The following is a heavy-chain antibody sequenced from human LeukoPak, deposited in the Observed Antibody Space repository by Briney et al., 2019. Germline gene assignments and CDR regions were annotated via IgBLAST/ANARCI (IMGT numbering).Heavy chain of an antibody. Sequence: GGSLRLSCAASGFPFSSSGMHWVRQAPGKGLEWVDFIGRDATTKYYGDSVKGRITISGDNSYNTAYLQMNSLRADDTAIYYCAKEGEGTFDICGEGTLVTVSP. D-gene: IGHD3-10*01. CDR2: IGRDATTK. V-gene: IGHV3-30*02. CDR1: GFPFSSSG. J-gene: IGHJ3*02. CDR3: AKEGEGTFDI.